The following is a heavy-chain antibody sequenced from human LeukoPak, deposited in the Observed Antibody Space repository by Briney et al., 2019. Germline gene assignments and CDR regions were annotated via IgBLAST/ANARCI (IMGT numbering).Heavy chain of an antibody. D-gene: IGHD3-10*01. Sequence: ASVKVSCKASGYTFTSYAMHWVRQAPGQRLEWMGWINAGNGNTKYSQKFQGRVTITRDTSASTAYMELSSLRSEDTAVYYCARYGSGSYYIADYWGQGTLVTVSS. CDR3: ARYGSGSYYIADY. J-gene: IGHJ4*02. V-gene: IGHV1-3*01. CDR2: INAGNGNT. CDR1: GYTFTSYA.